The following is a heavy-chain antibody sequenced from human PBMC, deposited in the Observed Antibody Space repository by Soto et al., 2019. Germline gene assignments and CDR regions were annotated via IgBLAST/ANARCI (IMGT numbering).Heavy chain of an antibody. J-gene: IGHJ5*02. Sequence: QVQLQESGPGLVKPSQTLSLTCTVSGGSISSGGYYWSWIRQHPGKGLEWIGYIYYSGSTYYNPSRKSRVTISVDTSKNQFSLKLSSVTAADTAVYYCARDPVCSSTSCPNNWFDPWGQGTLVTVSS. CDR2: IYYSGST. D-gene: IGHD2-2*01. CDR1: GGSISSGGYY. V-gene: IGHV4-31*03. CDR3: ARDPVCSSTSCPNNWFDP.